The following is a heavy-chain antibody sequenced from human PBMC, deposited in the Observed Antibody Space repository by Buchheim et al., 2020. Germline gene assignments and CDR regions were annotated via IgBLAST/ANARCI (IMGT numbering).Heavy chain of an antibody. CDR3: AREGFSIVVVPAAIPYSSSITSYWYFDL. J-gene: IGHJ2*01. D-gene: IGHD2-2*01. CDR2: IYHSGST. CDR1: GGSISSSNW. V-gene: IGHV4-4*02. Sequence: QVQLQESGPGLVKPSGTLSLTCAVSGGSISSSNWWSWVRQPPGKGLEWIGEIYHSGSTNYNPSLKSRVTISVDKSKNQFSLKLSSVTAADTAVYYCAREGFSIVVVPAAIPYSSSITSYWYFDLWGRGTL.